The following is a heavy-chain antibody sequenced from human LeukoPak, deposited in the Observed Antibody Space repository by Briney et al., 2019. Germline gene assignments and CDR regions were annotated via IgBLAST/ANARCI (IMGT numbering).Heavy chain of an antibody. CDR3: ARDGDFWSAQGAFDI. V-gene: IGHV3-7*01. CDR1: GFTFSNYW. CDR2: IKKDGSEK. Sequence: GGSLRLSCAASGFTFSNYWMSWVRLAQGKGLEWVANIKKDGSEKFYVDSVKGRFTISRDNAKNSLYLQMNSLRAEDTAVYYCARDGDFWSAQGAFDIWGQGTMVTVSS. D-gene: IGHD3-3*01. J-gene: IGHJ3*02.